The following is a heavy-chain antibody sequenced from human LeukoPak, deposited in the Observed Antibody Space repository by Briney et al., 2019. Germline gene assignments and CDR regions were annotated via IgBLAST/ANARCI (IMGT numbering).Heavy chain of an antibody. Sequence: PEASMELSWASAWFIISGSAMHLGRQTSGKGLGWGARIRTRANAYATTYSASVKGRFTISRDDSKNTAYLQMNSLKTEDTAVYYCTRHPSATLGLVWGQGTLVTVSS. CDR2: IRTRANAYAT. V-gene: IGHV3-73*01. D-gene: IGHD1-26*01. J-gene: IGHJ4*02. CDR3: TRHPSATLGLV. CDR1: WFIISGSA.